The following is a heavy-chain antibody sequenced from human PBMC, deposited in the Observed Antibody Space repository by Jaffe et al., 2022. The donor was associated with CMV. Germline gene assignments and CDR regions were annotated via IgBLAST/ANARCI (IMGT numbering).Heavy chain of an antibody. CDR1: GGSISSSSYY. D-gene: IGHD6-19*01. V-gene: IGHV4-39*01. J-gene: IGHJ3*02. CDR3: ASLGSGPVSSGWYILAFDI. Sequence: QLQLQESGPGLVKPSETLSLTCTVSGGSISSSSYYWGWIRQPPGKGLEWIGSIYYSGSTYYNPSLKSRVTISVDTSKNQFSLKLSSVTAADTAVYYCASLGSGPVSSGWYILAFDIWGQGTMVTVSS. CDR2: IYYSGST.